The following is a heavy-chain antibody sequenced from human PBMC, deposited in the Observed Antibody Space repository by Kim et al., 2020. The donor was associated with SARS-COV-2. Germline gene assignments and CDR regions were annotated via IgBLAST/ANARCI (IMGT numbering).Heavy chain of an antibody. CDR3: ARGAMAAADDN. V-gene: IGHV1-69*01. J-gene: IGHJ4*02. D-gene: IGHD6-13*01. Sequence: SYAQKFQGRVTITADESTSTAYMELSSLRSEDTAVYYCARGAMAAADDNWGQGTLVTVSS.